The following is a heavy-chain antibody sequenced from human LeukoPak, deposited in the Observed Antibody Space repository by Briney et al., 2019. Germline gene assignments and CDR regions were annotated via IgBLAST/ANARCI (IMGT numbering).Heavy chain of an antibody. V-gene: IGHV5-51*01. CDR2: IYPDDSDT. CDR1: DYSFTNYW. D-gene: IGHD3-10*01. J-gene: IGHJ6*02. Sequence: GESLKISCKGSDYSFTNYWIGWVRQMPGKGLEWMGVIYPDDSDTRYSPSFRGHVTISADKSISTAYLRWSSLKASDTAMYYCARHVHGGYYDGMDVWGQGTPVTVSS. CDR3: ARHVHGGYYDGMDV.